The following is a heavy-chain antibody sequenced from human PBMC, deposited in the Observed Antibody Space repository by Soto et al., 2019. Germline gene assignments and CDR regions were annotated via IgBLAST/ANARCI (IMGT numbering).Heavy chain of an antibody. D-gene: IGHD2-15*01. J-gene: IGHJ6*03. V-gene: IGHV3-74*01. Sequence: EVQLVESGGGLVQPGGSPRLSCAASGFTFGNYWMYWVRQAPGKGLVWVSRINSDGSVSSYADSVKGRLTISRDNVKNTLYLQRDSLRVEDTAVYYCARGDCVGGTCYSLAGSFYYYMDVWGKGTTVTVFS. CDR2: INSDGSVS. CDR1: GFTFGNYW. CDR3: ARGDCVGGTCYSLAGSFYYYMDV.